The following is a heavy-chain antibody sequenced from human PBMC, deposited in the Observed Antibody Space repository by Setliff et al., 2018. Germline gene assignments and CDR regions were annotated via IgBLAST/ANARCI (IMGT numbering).Heavy chain of an antibody. Sequence: GGSLRLSCVASGFSFSRHWMSWVRQAPGRGLEWVADIKQDGSTKYYLDSVKGRFTISRDNAKRSLYLQMNGLRADDTGVYYCVRDDADNYDAFDNWGQGTLVTVSS. CDR2: IKQDGSTK. CDR3: VRDDADNYDAFDN. CDR1: GFSFSRHW. J-gene: IGHJ3*02. D-gene: IGHD3-22*01. V-gene: IGHV3-7*01.